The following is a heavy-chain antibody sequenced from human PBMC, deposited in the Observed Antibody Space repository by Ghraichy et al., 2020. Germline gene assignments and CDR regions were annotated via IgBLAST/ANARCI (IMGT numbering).Heavy chain of an antibody. Sequence: SETLSLTCTVSGGSVSSGSYYWSWIRQPPGKGLEWIGYIYYSGSTNYNPSLKSRVTISVDTSKNQFSLKLSSVTAADTAVYYCAREPSHGYYAIWGQGTMVTVSS. CDR2: IYYSGST. J-gene: IGHJ3*02. V-gene: IGHV4-61*01. CDR1: GGSVSSGSYY. D-gene: IGHD3-10*01. CDR3: AREPSHGYYAI.